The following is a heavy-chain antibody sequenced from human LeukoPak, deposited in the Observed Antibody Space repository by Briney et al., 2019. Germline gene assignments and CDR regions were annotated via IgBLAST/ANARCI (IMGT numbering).Heavy chain of an antibody. CDR1: GFIFSDAW. V-gene: IGHV3-15*01. CDR2: IKRKADGGQT. Sequence: KPGGSLRLSCAASGFIFSDAWMTWVRQAPGKGLEWVGRIKRKADGGQTDYAAPVKGRFTISRDDSKNTLYLQMNSLKIEDTAVYFCSTNQALDIWGQGTKVTVSS. CDR3: STNQALDI. J-gene: IGHJ3*02.